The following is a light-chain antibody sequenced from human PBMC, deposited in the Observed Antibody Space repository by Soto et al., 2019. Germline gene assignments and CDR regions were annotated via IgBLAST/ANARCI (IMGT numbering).Light chain of an antibody. CDR2: EVN. CDR3: NSYASGSTLDVV. Sequence: QSALTQPASVSGSPGQSITISCTGTSSDVGGYNYVSWYQQHPGKAPKLIIYEVNKRPLGVSNRFSGSKSGNTASLAISGLQADDEADYYCNSYASGSTLDVVFCGGTKLTVL. V-gene: IGLV2-14*01. J-gene: IGLJ2*01. CDR1: SSDVGGYNY.